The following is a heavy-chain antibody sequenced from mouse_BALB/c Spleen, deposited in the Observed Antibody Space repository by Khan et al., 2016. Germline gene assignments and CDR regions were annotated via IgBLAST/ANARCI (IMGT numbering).Heavy chain of an antibody. Sequence: QVQLKESGPGLVQPSQSLSITCTVSGFSLTSYGVHWVRQSPGKGLEWLGVIWSGGNTDYNAAFISRLSISTDNSKSHVFFKMNSLQADDTAIYCCARRSGYYGKYEFAYWGQGTLVTVSA. D-gene: IGHD2-1*01. V-gene: IGHV2-4-1*01. CDR2: IWSGGNT. CDR3: ARRSGYYGKYEFAY. J-gene: IGHJ3*01. CDR1: GFSLTSYG.